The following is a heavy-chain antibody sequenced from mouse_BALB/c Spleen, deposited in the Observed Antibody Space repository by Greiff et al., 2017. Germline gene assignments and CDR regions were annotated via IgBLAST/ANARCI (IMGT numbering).Heavy chain of an antibody. CDR1: GYAFSSYW. Sequence: QVQLQQSGAELVRPGSSVKISCKASGYAFSSYWMNWVKQRPGQGLEWIGQIYPGDGDTNYNGKFKGKATLTADKSSSTAYMQLSSLTSEDSAVYFCAKGYPRYWYFDDWGAGTTVTGSA. J-gene: IGHJ1*01. CDR2: IYPGDGDT. D-gene: IGHD2-2*01. CDR3: AKGYPRYWYFDD. V-gene: IGHV1-80*01.